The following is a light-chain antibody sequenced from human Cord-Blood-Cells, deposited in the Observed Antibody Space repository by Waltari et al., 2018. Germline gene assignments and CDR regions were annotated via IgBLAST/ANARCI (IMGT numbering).Light chain of an antibody. Sequence: QSALTQPASVSGSPGQSITISCTGTSSDVGSYNLVSWYQQHPGKAPKLMIYECSKRPSGVSKRFSGSKSGNTASLTISGLHAEDEADYYCCSYAGSSTWVFGGGTKLTVL. CDR1: SSDVGSYNL. CDR2: ECS. CDR3: CSYAGSSTWV. J-gene: IGLJ3*02. V-gene: IGLV2-23*01.